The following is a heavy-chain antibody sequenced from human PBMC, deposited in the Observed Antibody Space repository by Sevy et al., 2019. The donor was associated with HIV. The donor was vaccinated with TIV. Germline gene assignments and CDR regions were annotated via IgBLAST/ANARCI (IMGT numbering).Heavy chain of an antibody. Sequence: GGSLRLSCAASGFIFDDYSMHWVRQAPGKGLEWVAHVSWDGGSTSYAHSVKGRFTVSRDNSKNSLYLQMTSLRTEDSALYFCAKDSSGIYAYDYWGPGTLVTVSS. D-gene: IGHD6-19*01. CDR2: VSWDGGST. CDR3: AKDSSGIYAYDY. J-gene: IGHJ4*02. CDR1: GFIFDDYS. V-gene: IGHV3-43*01.